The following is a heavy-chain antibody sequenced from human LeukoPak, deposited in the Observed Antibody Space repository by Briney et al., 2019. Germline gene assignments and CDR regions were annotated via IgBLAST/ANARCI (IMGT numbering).Heavy chain of an antibody. Sequence: GRSLRLSCAASGFTFSSYAMHWVRQAPGKGLEWVAVISYDGSNKYYADSVKGRFTISRDNSKNTVYLQMNSLRTEDTAVYYCARGLMAGAFYGMDVWGQGTTVTVSS. D-gene: IGHD2-8*01. V-gene: IGHV3-30-3*01. CDR3: ARGLMAGAFYGMDV. CDR2: ISYDGSNK. J-gene: IGHJ6*02. CDR1: GFTFSSYA.